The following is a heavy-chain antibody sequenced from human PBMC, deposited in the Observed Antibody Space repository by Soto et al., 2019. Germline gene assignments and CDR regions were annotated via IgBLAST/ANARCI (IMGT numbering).Heavy chain of an antibody. D-gene: IGHD3-22*01. V-gene: IGHV4-59*12. CDR3: ARGLRNYYYDSSGPADY. J-gene: IGHJ4*02. Sequence: ASETLSLTCTVSGGSISSYYWSWIRQPPGKGLEWIGYIYYSGSTNYNPSLKSRDNKKVDTSKNQYSMKLSTVTAADTAVYYCARGLRNYYYDSSGPADYWGQGTLVTVSS. CDR2: IYYSGST. CDR1: GGSISSYY.